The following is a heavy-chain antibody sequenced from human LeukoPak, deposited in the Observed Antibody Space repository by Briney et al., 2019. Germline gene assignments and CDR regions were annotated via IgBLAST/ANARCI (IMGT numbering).Heavy chain of an antibody. V-gene: IGHV4-34*01. CDR2: INHSGST. CDR1: GGSFSGYY. Sequence: SETLSLTCAVYGGSFSGYYWSWIRQPPGKGLEWSGEINHSGSTNYNPSLKSRVTISVDTSKNQFSLKLSSVTAADTAVYSCARAKMGYSYGTNSYYYYSGMDVWGQGTTVAVSS. D-gene: IGHD5-18*01. CDR3: ARAKMGYSYGTNSYYYYSGMDV. J-gene: IGHJ6*02.